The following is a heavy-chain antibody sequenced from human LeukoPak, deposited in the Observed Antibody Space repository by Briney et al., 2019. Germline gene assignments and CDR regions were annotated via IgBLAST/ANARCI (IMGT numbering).Heavy chain of an antibody. V-gene: IGHV1-2*02. Sequence: ASVKVSCKASGYTFTGYYMHWVRQAPGQGLEWMGWINPNSGGTNYAQKFQGRVTMTRDTSISTAYMELSRLRSDDTAVYYCARDALYCSSTSCYSYYGMDVWGQGTTVTVSS. CDR2: INPNSGGT. CDR1: GYTFTGYY. J-gene: IGHJ6*02. D-gene: IGHD2-2*01. CDR3: ARDALYCSSTSCYSYYGMDV.